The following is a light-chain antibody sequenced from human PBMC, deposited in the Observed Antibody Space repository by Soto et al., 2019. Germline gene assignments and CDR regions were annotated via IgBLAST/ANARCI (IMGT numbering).Light chain of an antibody. V-gene: IGKV1-5*03. CDR2: KAS. Sequence: DIQMTKSPSTLSGSVGDRVTITCRAIQTISSWLAWYQQKTGKDPKLLIYKASTLKSGVTSRFSGSGSGTEFTLTISSLQPDEFATYYCQHYNSYSEAFGQGTKVDIK. J-gene: IGKJ1*01. CDR3: QHYNSYSEA. CDR1: QTISSW.